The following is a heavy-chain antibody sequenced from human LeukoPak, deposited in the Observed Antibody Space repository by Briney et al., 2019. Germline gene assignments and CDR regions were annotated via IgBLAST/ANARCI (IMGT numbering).Heavy chain of an antibody. Sequence: SVKVSCKASGYTFTGYYMHWVRQAPGQGLEWMGWINPNSGGTNYAQKFQGRVTMTRDTSISTAYVELSRLRSDDTAVYYCAREVSSSSWFPFDYWGQGTLVTVSS. CDR3: AREVSSSSWFPFDY. CDR1: GYTFTGYY. J-gene: IGHJ4*02. V-gene: IGHV1-2*02. D-gene: IGHD6-13*01. CDR2: INPNSGGT.